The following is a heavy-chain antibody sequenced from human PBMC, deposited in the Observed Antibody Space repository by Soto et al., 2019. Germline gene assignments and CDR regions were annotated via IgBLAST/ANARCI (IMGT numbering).Heavy chain of an antibody. CDR3: ARDAPSRIAAAGNAFDI. D-gene: IGHD6-13*01. V-gene: IGHV3-33*01. J-gene: IGHJ3*02. Sequence: VQLVESGGGVVQPGRSLRLSCAASGFTFSSYGMHWVRQAPGKGLEWVAVIWYDGSNKYYADSVKGRFTISRDNSKNTLYLQMNSLRAEDTAVYYCARDAPSRIAAAGNAFDIWGQGTMVTVSS. CDR1: GFTFSSYG. CDR2: IWYDGSNK.